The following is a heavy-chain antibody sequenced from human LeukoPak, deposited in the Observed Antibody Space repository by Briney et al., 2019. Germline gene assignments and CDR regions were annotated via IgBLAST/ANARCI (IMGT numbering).Heavy chain of an antibody. Sequence: ASVKVSCKASGYTFTSYDINWVREATGQGLEWMGWMNPNSGNTGYAQKFQGRVTMTRNTSISTAYMELSSLRSEDTAVYYCARGMMRSYGSGSYRAFDIWGQGTMVTVSS. J-gene: IGHJ3*02. D-gene: IGHD3-10*01. CDR3: ARGMMRSYGSGSYRAFDI. CDR1: GYTFTSYD. CDR2: MNPNSGNT. V-gene: IGHV1-8*01.